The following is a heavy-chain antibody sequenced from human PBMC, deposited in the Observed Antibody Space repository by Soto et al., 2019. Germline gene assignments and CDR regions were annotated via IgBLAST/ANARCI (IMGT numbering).Heavy chain of an antibody. V-gene: IGHV4-31*03. CDR1: GGSISSGGYY. Sequence: SETLSLTCTVSGGSISSGGYYWSWIRQHPGKGLEWIGYIYYSGSTYYNPSLKSRVTISVDTSKNQFSLKLSSVTAADTAVYYCARASVRTKFFQLWGQGTLVTVSS. CDR2: IYYSGST. J-gene: IGHJ1*01. D-gene: IGHD1-1*01. CDR3: ARASVRTKFFQL.